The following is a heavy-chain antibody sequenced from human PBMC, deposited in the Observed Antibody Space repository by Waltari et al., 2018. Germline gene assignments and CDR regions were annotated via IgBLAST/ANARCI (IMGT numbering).Heavy chain of an antibody. Sequence: QVQLVQSGAEVKKPGASVKVSCKASGYTFTSYGISWVRQAPGQGLEWMGWISAYNGNTNYAQKLQGRVTMTTDTSTSTAYMGLRSLRSDDTAVYYCARMTAAADYYYYGMDVWGQGTTVTVSS. J-gene: IGHJ6*02. CDR2: ISAYNGNT. CDR1: GYTFTSYG. V-gene: IGHV1-18*01. CDR3: ARMTAAADYYYYGMDV. D-gene: IGHD6-13*01.